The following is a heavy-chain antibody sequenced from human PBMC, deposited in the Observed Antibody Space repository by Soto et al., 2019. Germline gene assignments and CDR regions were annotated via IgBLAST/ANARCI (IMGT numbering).Heavy chain of an antibody. J-gene: IGHJ4*02. Sequence: SETLSLTCTVSAGSISTSSYYWGWIRQPPGKGLEWIGSIYYSGSTYYNPSLKSRVTISVDTSKNQFSLKLSSVTAADTAVYYCARCYMGSGSFDYWGQGTLVTVSS. D-gene: IGHD3-10*01. CDR2: IYYSGST. CDR1: AGSISTSSYY. CDR3: ARCYMGSGSFDY. V-gene: IGHV4-39*07.